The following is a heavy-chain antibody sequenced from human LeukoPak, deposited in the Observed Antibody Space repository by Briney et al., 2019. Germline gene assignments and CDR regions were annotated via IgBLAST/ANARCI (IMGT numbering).Heavy chain of an antibody. CDR3: ARGYGDYQNYYYYMDV. Sequence: SETLSLTCGVYGGSFSDYYWSWIRQPPGKGLEWIGKINHSGSTNYNPSLKSRVTISVDTSKNQFSLKLSSVTAADTAVYYCARGYGDYQNYYYYMDVWGKGTTVTISS. CDR2: INHSGST. J-gene: IGHJ6*03. V-gene: IGHV4-34*01. D-gene: IGHD4-17*01. CDR1: GGSFSDYY.